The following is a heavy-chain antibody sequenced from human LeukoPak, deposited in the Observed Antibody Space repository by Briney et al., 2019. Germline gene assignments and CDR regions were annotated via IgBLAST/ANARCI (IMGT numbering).Heavy chain of an antibody. CDR3: ARGTMMVGP. V-gene: IGHV4-59*01. CDR2: INYSGTT. J-gene: IGHJ5*02. D-gene: IGHD3-22*01. CDR1: GGSISSYS. Sequence: SETLSLTCTVSGGSISSYSWNWIRQPPGKGLEWIGYINYSGTTNYNPSLKSRVSISVDTSKNQFSLKLSSVTAADTAVYYCARGTMMVGPWGQGTQVTVSS.